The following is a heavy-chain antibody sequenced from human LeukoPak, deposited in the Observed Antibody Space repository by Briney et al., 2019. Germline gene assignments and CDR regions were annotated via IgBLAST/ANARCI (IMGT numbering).Heavy chain of an antibody. V-gene: IGHV3-48*01. Sequence: GGSLRLSCAASGFSFSTYSMNWVRQAPGNGLEWVSFTSSTSSTRYYADSVKGRFTISRDNAKNSLYLQMNSLRAEDTAVYYCATYCSTPSCYFFDYWGQGVLVTVSS. CDR1: GFSFSTYS. CDR3: ATYCSTPSCYFFDY. CDR2: TSSTSSTR. D-gene: IGHD2-2*01. J-gene: IGHJ4*02.